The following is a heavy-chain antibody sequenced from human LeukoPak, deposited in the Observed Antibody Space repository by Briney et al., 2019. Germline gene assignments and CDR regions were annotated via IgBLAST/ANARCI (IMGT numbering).Heavy chain of an antibody. J-gene: IGHJ4*02. Sequence: GGSLRLSCAASGFTFSSYSMNWVRQAPGKGLEWVSSISSSSSYIYYADSVKGRFTISRDNSKNTLYLQMNSLRAEDTAVYYCAKDNGYCSGGSCYLYYFDYWGQGTLVTVSS. D-gene: IGHD2-15*01. CDR3: AKDNGYCSGGSCYLYYFDY. V-gene: IGHV3-21*04. CDR2: ISSSSSYI. CDR1: GFTFSSYS.